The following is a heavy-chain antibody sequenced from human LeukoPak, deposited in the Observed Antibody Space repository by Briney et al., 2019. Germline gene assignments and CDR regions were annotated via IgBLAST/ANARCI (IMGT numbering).Heavy chain of an antibody. CDR3: ARAWRIAAAGPPGYWYYGMDV. J-gene: IGHJ6*02. V-gene: IGHV1-8*01. D-gene: IGHD6-13*01. CDR1: GYTFTSYD. Sequence: GASVKVSCKASGYTFTSYDINWVRQATGQGLEWMGWMNPNSGNTGYAQKFQGRVTMTRNTSISTAYMELSSLRSEDTAVYYCARAWRIAAAGPPGYWYYGMDVWGQGTTVTVSS. CDR2: MNPNSGNT.